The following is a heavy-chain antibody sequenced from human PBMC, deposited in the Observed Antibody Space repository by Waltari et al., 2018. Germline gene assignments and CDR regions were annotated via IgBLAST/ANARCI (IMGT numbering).Heavy chain of an antibody. CDR1: GVSFSEYE. CDR2: ICRRGGSE. CDR3: ARVIYQGGFHKRSWYRGL. Sequence: EVDLVESGGGLEQPGGSLRLSCEASGVSFSEYEMTWIRQAPGKGLEWLSYICRRGGSERVADSVKCRFIVSRDNVKNSLFLQMKGLRAEDTAVYYCARVIYQGGFHKRSWYRGLWGRGTLVTVSS. D-gene: IGHD6-25*01. J-gene: IGHJ2*01. V-gene: IGHV3-48*03.